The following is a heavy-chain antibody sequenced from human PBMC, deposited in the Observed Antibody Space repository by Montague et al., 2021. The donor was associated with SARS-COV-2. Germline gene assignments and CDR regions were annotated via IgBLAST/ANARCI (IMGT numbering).Heavy chain of an antibody. V-gene: IGHV4-59*11. CDR3: ARYEAVADASDI. CDR2: IYYSGTT. D-gene: IGHD6-19*01. J-gene: IGHJ3*02. Sequence: SETLSLTCSVSGASISSHYWSWIRQSPGKGLEWIGYIYYSGTTVYNPSLESRVTISVDTSSNVFSLKLRSVTAAGTAIYYCARYEAVADASDIWGQGTVVTVS. CDR1: GASISSHY.